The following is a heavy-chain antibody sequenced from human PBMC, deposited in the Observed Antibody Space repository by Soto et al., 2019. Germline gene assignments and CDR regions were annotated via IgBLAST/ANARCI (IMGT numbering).Heavy chain of an antibody. D-gene: IGHD3-16*01. CDR1: GYTFANYY. CDR3: ARDRREDMGDDAVDL. V-gene: IGHV1-46*03. CDR2: INPSGDNT. Sequence: QVLLVQSGAEVKKPGASVKVSCKASGYTFANYYMHWVRQAPGQRLEWMGLINPSGDNTSYEQKFQGRVTVTRDTSTNTLYMELSSLRSDDTAVYYCARDRREDMGDDAVDLWGQGTMVTVSS. J-gene: IGHJ3*01.